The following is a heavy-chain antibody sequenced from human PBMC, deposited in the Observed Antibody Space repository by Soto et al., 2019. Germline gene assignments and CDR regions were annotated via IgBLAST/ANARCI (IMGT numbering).Heavy chain of an antibody. V-gene: IGHV4-59*08. J-gene: IGHJ5*02. Sequence: SETLSLTCTVSGGSISSYYWSWIRQPPGKGLEWIGYIYYSGSTNYNPSLKSRVTISVDTSKNQFSLKLSSVTAADTAVYYCARQVQPHSLMEWFEDWFDPWGQGTLVTVSS. CDR1: GGSISSYY. CDR3: ARQVQPHSLMEWFEDWFDP. D-gene: IGHD3-3*01. CDR2: IYYSGST.